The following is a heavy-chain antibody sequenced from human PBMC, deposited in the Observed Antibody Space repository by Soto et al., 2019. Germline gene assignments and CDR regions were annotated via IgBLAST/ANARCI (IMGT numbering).Heavy chain of an antibody. CDR3: ARDPGSRGAFDI. CDR2: ITPIFGTA. D-gene: IGHD3-10*01. J-gene: IGHJ3*02. CDR1: GGTFSSYA. Sequence: GASVKVSCKASGGTFSSYAISWVRQAPGQGLEWMGGITPIFGTANYAQKFQGRVTITADKSTSTAYMELSSLRSEDTAVYYCARDPGSRGAFDIWGQGTVVTVSS. V-gene: IGHV1-69*06.